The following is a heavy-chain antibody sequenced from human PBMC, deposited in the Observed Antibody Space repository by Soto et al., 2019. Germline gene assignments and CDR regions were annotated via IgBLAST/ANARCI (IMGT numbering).Heavy chain of an antibody. D-gene: IGHD6-19*01. J-gene: IGHJ4*02. Sequence: LSLTCAVYGGSFSGYYWSWIRQPPGKGLEWIGEINHSGSTNYNPSLKSRVTISVDTSKNQFSLKLSSVTAADTAVYYCARGFLNSGWYIDYWGQGTLVTVSS. V-gene: IGHV4-34*01. CDR1: GGSFSGYY. CDR2: INHSGST. CDR3: ARGFLNSGWYIDY.